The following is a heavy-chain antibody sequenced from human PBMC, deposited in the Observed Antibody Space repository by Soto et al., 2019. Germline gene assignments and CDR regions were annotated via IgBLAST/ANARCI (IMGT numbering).Heavy chain of an antibody. J-gene: IGHJ4*02. CDR2: TRQDGGQE. D-gene: IGHD6-19*01. CDR3: ARYPNPTVAGLPFDL. Sequence: EVQLVESGGGLVQPGGSLRLSCAASGFTFSSYWMSWVRQAPGKGLEWVAHTRQDGGQEYYVDSVKGRFTISRDNAKNSLYLQMNSLRVEDTAVCYCARYPNPTVAGLPFDLWGQGTLVTVSS. CDR1: GFTFSSYW. V-gene: IGHV3-7*03.